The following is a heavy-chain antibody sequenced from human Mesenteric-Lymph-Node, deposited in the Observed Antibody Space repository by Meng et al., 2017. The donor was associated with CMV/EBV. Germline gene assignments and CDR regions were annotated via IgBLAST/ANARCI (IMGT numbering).Heavy chain of an antibody. Sequence: GGSLRLSCVASGFTFSSYGMHWVRQAPGKGLEWVAFIRYDGSDTFYTDSAKGRFTISRDNSKNTSYLQMNNLRPEDTAMYYCAKDGDMYCSRTSCSAMDVWGQGTTVTVSS. CDR2: IRYDGSDT. D-gene: IGHD2-2*01. V-gene: IGHV3-30*02. CDR1: GFTFSSYG. CDR3: AKDGDMYCSRTSCSAMDV. J-gene: IGHJ6*02.